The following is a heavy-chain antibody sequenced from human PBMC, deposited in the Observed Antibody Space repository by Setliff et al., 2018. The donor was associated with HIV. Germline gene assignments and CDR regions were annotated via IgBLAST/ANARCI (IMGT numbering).Heavy chain of an antibody. D-gene: IGHD3-22*01. CDR3: ARWREDRRDFDY. V-gene: IGHV1-46*01. CDR1: GYTATSYY. CDR2: INPNNNST. Sequence: ASVKVSCKASGYTATSYYMHWVRQAPGQGLEWMGIINPNNNSTAYPQRFQGGVTMTWDTSTSTAYMELSSLRSEDTAVYYCARWREDRRDFDYWGQGTLVTVSS. J-gene: IGHJ4*02.